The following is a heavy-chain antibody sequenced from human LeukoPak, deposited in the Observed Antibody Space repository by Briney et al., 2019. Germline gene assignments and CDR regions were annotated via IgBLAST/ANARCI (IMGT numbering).Heavy chain of an antibody. J-gene: IGHJ4*02. V-gene: IGHV1-2*02. CDR1: GYTFTGYY. D-gene: IGHD3-10*01. CDR3: ARDSRVTNGDY. CDR2: VNPKNGDT. Sequence: EASVKVSCKASGYTFTGYYMHWVRQAPGQGLEWVGLVNPKNGDTKYAQKFQGRVTMTRDTSVSTVYMELSRLRSDDTAVYYCARDSRVTNGDYWGQGTLVTVSS.